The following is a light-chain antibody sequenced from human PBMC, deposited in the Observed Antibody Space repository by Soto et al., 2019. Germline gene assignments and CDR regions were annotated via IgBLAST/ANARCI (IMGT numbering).Light chain of an antibody. CDR2: AAS. J-gene: IGKJ4*01. Sequence: DIQMTQSPSSLSASVGDRVTITCRASQNINFYLNWFQQKPGKAPKVLIYAASSLQVGVPSRFSGSGSGTDFTLTISSLQPEEFATYFCQKSYNTPTFGGGTKVDIK. CDR3: QKSYNTPT. V-gene: IGKV1-39*01. CDR1: QNINFY.